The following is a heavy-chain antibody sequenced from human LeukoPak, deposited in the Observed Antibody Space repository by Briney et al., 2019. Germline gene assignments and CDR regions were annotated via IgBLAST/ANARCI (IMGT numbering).Heavy chain of an antibody. CDR1: GYTFTSYG. D-gene: IGHD3-10*01. Sequence: ASVKVSCKASGYTFTSYGISWVRQAPGQGLEWMGWISAYNGNTNYAQKLQGRVTMTTDTSTSTAYMELRSLRSDDTAVYHCARTYYYGSGSYFSYWGQGTLVTVSS. J-gene: IGHJ4*02. CDR3: ARTYYYGSGSYFSY. CDR2: ISAYNGNT. V-gene: IGHV1-18*01.